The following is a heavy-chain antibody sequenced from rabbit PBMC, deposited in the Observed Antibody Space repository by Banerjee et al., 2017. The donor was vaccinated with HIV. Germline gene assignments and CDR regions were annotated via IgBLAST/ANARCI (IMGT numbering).Heavy chain of an antibody. CDR3: ARDRNSYDDYGDRSFNC. D-gene: IGHD2-1*01. Sequence: QQQVEESGGGLVKPGGTLTLTCKASGIDFNSYYYMCWVRQAPGKGLELVACISTSSGSTWYATWAKGRFTISKSTSLNTVDLKMTGLTAADTATYFCARDRNSYDDYGDRSFNCWGQGTLVTVS. CDR2: ISTSSGST. CDR1: GIDFNSYYY. V-gene: IGHV1S43*01. J-gene: IGHJ4*01.